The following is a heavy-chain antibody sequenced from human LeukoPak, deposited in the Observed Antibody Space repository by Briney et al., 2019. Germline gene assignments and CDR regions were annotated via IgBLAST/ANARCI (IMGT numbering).Heavy chain of an antibody. CDR3: AREFDGSGSYRDPCWFDP. D-gene: IGHD3-10*01. Sequence: GGSLRLSCAASGFTFSSYWMHWVRQAPGKGLVWVSRINSDGSSTSYADSVKGRFTISRDNAKNTLYLQMNSLRAEDTAVYYCAREFDGSGSYRDPCWFDPWGQGTLVTVSS. V-gene: IGHV3-74*01. J-gene: IGHJ5*02. CDR1: GFTFSSYW. CDR2: INSDGSST.